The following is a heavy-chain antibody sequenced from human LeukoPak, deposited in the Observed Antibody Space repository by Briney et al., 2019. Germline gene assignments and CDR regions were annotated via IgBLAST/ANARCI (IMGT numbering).Heavy chain of an antibody. Sequence: GGSLRLSCAASGFTVSSNYMSWVRQAPGKGLEWVSVIYSGGGIYYADSVKGRFTISRDNSKNTVYLQMNSLRAEDTAVYYCARASFWFDYSGYYFDFWGQGTLVTVSS. J-gene: IGHJ4*02. V-gene: IGHV3-66*01. CDR2: IYSGGGI. CDR1: GFTVSSNY. CDR3: ARASFWFDYSGYYFDF. D-gene: IGHD2-15*01.